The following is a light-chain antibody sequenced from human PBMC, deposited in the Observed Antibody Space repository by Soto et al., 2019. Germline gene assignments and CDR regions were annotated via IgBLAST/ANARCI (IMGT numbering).Light chain of an antibody. V-gene: IGKV1-39*01. CDR2: AAS. J-gene: IGKJ1*01. CDR1: QSISSY. Sequence: IPMTQSPSSLSASVGDRVTITCRASQSISSYLNWYQQKPGKAPKLLIYAASSLQSGVPSRFSGSRSGPDFTLTISSLQPEDFATYYCQQSYSSPPTFGQGTKVDIK. CDR3: QQSYSSPPT.